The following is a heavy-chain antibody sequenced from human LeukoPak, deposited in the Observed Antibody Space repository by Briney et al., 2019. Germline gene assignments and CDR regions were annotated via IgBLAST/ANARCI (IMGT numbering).Heavy chain of an antibody. CDR3: ARGPVLRFLEWSVDY. CDR1: GYTFTDYY. D-gene: IGHD3-3*01. J-gene: IGHJ4*02. CDR2: INPNSGGT. V-gene: IGHV1-2*02. Sequence: ASVKVSCKASGYTFTDYYMHWVRQAPGQGLEWMGWINPNSGGTNYAQKFQGRVTMTRDTSISTAYMELSRLRSDDTAVYYCARGPVLRFLEWSVDYWGQGTLVTVSS.